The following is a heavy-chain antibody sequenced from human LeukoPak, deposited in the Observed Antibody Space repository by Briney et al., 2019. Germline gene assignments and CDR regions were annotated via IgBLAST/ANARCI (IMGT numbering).Heavy chain of an antibody. CDR2: ISSSSSYI. CDR3: ARGYDYGDYVVDY. D-gene: IGHD4-17*01. Sequence: GGSLRLSCAASGFTFSSNGMNWVRQAQGKGLEWVSSISSSSSYIYYADSVKGRFTISRDNAKNSLYLQMNSLRAEDTAVYYCARGYDYGDYVVDYWGQGTLVTVSS. J-gene: IGHJ4*02. V-gene: IGHV3-21*01. CDR1: GFTFSSNG.